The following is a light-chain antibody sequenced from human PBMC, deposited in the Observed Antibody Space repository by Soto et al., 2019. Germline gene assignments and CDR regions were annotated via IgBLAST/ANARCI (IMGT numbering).Light chain of an antibody. J-gene: IGKJ1*01. CDR2: GAS. V-gene: IGKV1-9*01. Sequence: DNQLTQAPSFLSASVGDRVTMTCRASQGVSTYLAWYQQKPGKAPKLLIYGASTLQSGVPSRFSGSGSGTEFALSISSLQPEDFATYYCQQLITYPQTFGQGTKVEIK. CDR1: QGVSTY. CDR3: QQLITYPQT.